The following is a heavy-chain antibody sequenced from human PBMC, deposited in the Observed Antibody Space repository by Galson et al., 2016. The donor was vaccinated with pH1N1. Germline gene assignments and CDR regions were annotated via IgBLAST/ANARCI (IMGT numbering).Heavy chain of an antibody. D-gene: IGHD2-15*01. J-gene: IGHJ4*02. CDR2: INQDGSAK. Sequence: SLRLSCAASGFNTRNYWMSWVRQAPGKGLEWVANINQDGSAKYYVDSVKGRFTISRDNAKNSVYLQMNSLRAEDTAVYYCARAVGGGSCHWGQGTLVTVSS. CDR3: ARAVGGGSCH. CDR1: GFNTRNYW. V-gene: IGHV3-7*05.